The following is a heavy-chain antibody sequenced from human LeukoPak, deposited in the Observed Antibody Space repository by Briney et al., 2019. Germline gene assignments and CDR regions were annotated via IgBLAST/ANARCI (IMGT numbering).Heavy chain of an antibody. D-gene: IGHD5-18*01. CDR3: AKDRAGYSRDY. Sequence: PGGSLRLSCAASGFTVNDYYMSWVRQAPGKGLEWVSVLYRDGTTYYADSVKGRFTISRDNSKNTLYLQMNSLRAEDTAVYYCAKDRAGYSRDYWGQGTLVTVSS. J-gene: IGHJ4*02. CDR2: LYRDGTT. V-gene: IGHV3-53*01. CDR1: GFTVNDYY.